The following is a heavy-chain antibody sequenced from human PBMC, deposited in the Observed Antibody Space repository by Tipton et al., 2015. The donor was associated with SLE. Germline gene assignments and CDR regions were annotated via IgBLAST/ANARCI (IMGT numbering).Heavy chain of an antibody. CDR1: AYTFTGYY. CDR3: ARDYYDPSESTVEDN. CDR2: INPNNGDT. V-gene: IGHV1-2*02. Sequence: QVQLVQSGAEVKKPGASVKVSCKASAYTFTGYYFHWVRQAPGQGLEWMGWINPNNGDTKYAQKFQGRVTMTGDTSISTAYMELRRLKSDDTAVYFCARDYYDPSESTVEDNWGQGTLVTVSS. D-gene: IGHD3-22*01. J-gene: IGHJ4*01.